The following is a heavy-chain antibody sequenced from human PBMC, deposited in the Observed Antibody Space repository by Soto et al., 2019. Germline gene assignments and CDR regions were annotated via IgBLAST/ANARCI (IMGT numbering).Heavy chain of an antibody. D-gene: IGHD3-9*01. Sequence: QVQLVQSGAEVKKPGSSVKVSCKASGGTFSSYTISWVRQAPGQGLEWMGRIIPILGIANYAQKFQGRVTITADKSPSTAYMELSSLRSEDTAVYYCARADYDILTGYHKPFDYWGQGTLVTVSS. CDR3: ARADYDILTGYHKPFDY. J-gene: IGHJ4*02. V-gene: IGHV1-69*02. CDR1: GGTFSSYT. CDR2: IIPILGIA.